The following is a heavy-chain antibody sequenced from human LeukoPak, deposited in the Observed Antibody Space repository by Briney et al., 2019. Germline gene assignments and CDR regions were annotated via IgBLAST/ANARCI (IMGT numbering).Heavy chain of an antibody. Sequence: GGSLRLSCAASGFIFSDYGLHWARQAPGRGLEWVAFMSYGGSNEEYAASVKGRFTIPENNSKNTMYLEMNSLRPEDTAIYYCVKGYGSGSRNLDYWGQGTLVTVSS. D-gene: IGHD3-10*01. CDR1: GFIFSDYG. CDR2: MSYGGSNE. J-gene: IGHJ4*02. CDR3: VKGYGSGSRNLDY. V-gene: IGHV3-30*18.